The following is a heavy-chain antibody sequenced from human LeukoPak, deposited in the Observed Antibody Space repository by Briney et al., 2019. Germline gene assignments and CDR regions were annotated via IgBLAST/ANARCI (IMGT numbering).Heavy chain of an antibody. V-gene: IGHV3-21*01. CDR3: AKDINYYGSGSPLGY. CDR1: GFTFSSYS. Sequence: GGSLRLSCAASGFTFSSYSMNWVRQAPGKGLEWVSSISSSSSYIYYADSVKGRFTISRDNSKNTLYLQMNSLRAEDTAVYYCAKDINYYGSGSPLGYWGQGTLVTVSS. J-gene: IGHJ4*02. CDR2: ISSSSSYI. D-gene: IGHD3-10*01.